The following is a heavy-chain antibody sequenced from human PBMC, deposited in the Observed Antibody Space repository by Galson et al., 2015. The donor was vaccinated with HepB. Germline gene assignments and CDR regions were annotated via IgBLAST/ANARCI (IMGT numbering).Heavy chain of an antibody. D-gene: IGHD3-10*01. V-gene: IGHV3-30*04. CDR3: ARVLLPGSYHGNYYALDV. J-gene: IGHJ6*02. CDR2: ISYDEINI. Sequence: SLRLSCAASGFTFSSYAMHWVRQAPGKGPECVALISYDEINIYYADSVKGRFTISRDNSNNMLYLQMNSLRAEDTAVYYCARVLLPGSYHGNYYALDVWGQGTTVTVSS. CDR1: GFTFSSYA.